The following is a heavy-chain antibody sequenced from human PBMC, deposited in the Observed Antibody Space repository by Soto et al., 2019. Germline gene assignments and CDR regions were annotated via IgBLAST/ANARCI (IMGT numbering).Heavy chain of an antibody. CDR2: IYHSGST. D-gene: IGHD3-22*01. V-gene: IGHV4-59*01. CDR3: SRGPLPHDYYDTSGYYRSLGL. J-gene: IGHJ4*02. CDR1: GGSISSYY. Sequence: PSETLSLTCTVSGGSISSYYWNWIRQPPGKGLEWIGYIYHSGSTNYNPSLKSRVTISLDTSKNQFSLTLISVTAADTAVYYCSRGPLPHDYYDTSGYYRSLGLWGQGTLVTDSS.